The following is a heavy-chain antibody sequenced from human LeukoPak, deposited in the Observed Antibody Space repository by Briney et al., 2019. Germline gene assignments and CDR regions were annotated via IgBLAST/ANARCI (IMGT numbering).Heavy chain of an antibody. CDR1: GGTFTSYA. CDR2: MIPIFGAA. J-gene: IGHJ5*02. Sequence: GASVKLSCKASGGTFTSYAISWVRQAPGPGLEWMGRMIPIFGAATYDQKFQGRVTITTDESTSTAYLELSSLRSEDTAVYYCVRSVIGYCSGGSCYWFDPWGQGTLVTVSS. D-gene: IGHD2-15*01. V-gene: IGHV1-69*05. CDR3: VRSVIGYCSGGSCYWFDP.